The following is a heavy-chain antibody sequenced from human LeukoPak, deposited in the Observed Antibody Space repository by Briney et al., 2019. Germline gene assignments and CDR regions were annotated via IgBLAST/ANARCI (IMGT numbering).Heavy chain of an antibody. CDR1: GFTFSSHW. CDR2: IKQDGNEK. J-gene: IGHJ3*02. Sequence: GGSLRLSCAVSGFTFSSHWMNWVRQAPGKGLEWVANIKQDGNEKYYVDSVKGRFTISRDNARNSLYLQMNSLRVEDTAVYYCARERGQLVSAFDIWGQGTMVTVSS. CDR3: ARERGQLVSAFDI. D-gene: IGHD6-6*01. V-gene: IGHV3-7*01.